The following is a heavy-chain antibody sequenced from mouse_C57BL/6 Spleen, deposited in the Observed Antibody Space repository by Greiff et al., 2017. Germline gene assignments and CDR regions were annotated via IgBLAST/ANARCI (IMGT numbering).Heavy chain of an antibody. J-gene: IGHJ2*01. D-gene: IGHD1-1*01. CDR3: AREDYYGSSYYFDY. CDR2: IYPSDSET. V-gene: IGHV1-61*01. Sequence: QVQLQQPGAELVRPGSSVKLSCKASGYTFTSYWMDWVKQRPGQGLEWIGNIYPSDSETHYNQKFKDKATLTVDKSSSTAYMQLSSLTSEDSAVYYCAREDYYGSSYYFDYWGQGTTLTVSS. CDR1: GYTFTSYW.